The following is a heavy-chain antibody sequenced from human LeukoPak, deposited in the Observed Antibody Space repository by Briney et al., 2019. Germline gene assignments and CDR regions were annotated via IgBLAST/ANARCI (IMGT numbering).Heavy chain of an antibody. Sequence: PGGSLRLSCAASGFIFSTYWMSWVRQPPGKGLEWIANMYYSGGTQYNRSLTNRVTISVDTSKNQFFLNLRSVTAADTAVYYCTRRTYSAYMDVWGQGTTVTVSS. CDR3: TRRTYSAYMDV. V-gene: IGHV4-4*02. J-gene: IGHJ6*03. CDR1: GFIFSTYW. CDR2: MYYSGGT. D-gene: IGHD1-7*01.